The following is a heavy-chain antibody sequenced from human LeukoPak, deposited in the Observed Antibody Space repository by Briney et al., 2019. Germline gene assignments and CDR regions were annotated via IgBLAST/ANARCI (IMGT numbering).Heavy chain of an antibody. V-gene: IGHV3-48*03. CDR1: GFTFSSYE. D-gene: IGHD3-22*01. J-gene: IGHJ4*02. Sequence: GGSLRLSCAASGFTFSSYEMNWVRQAPGKGLEWVSYISSSGSTIYYADSVKGRFTISRDNAKNSLYLQMNSLRAEDTAVYYCAREPGSSGYYYLDYWGQGTLVTVSS. CDR3: AREPGSSGYYYLDY. CDR2: ISSSGSTI.